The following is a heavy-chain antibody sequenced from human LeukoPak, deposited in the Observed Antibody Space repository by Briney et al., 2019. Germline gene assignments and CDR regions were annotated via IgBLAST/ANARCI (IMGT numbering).Heavy chain of an antibody. CDR3: ARADRACSISTSCYLPLPY. D-gene: IGHD2-2*01. CDR1: GFTFSSYS. Sequence: PGGSLRLSCAASGFTFSSYSMNWVRQAPGKGLEWVSSISSSSSYIYYADSVKGRFTISRDNAKNSLYLQMNSLRAEDTAVYYCARADRACSISTSCYLPLPYWGQGTLLTVSS. J-gene: IGHJ4*02. CDR2: ISSSSSYI. V-gene: IGHV3-21*01.